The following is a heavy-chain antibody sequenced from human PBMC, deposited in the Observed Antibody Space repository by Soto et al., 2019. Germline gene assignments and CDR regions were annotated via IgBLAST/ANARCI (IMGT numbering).Heavy chain of an antibody. CDR3: ARALYCDTNGFDP. Sequence: EVQLVESGGGLVQPGGSLRLSCAASGFTVSSNYMSWVRQAPGKGLEWVSVIYSGGSTYYADSVKGRFTIYRDNSKNTLYVQMNSLRAEDTAVYYCARALYCDTNGFDPWGQGTLVTVSS. V-gene: IGHV3-66*01. CDR1: GFTVSSNY. D-gene: IGHD4-17*01. CDR2: IYSGGST. J-gene: IGHJ5*02.